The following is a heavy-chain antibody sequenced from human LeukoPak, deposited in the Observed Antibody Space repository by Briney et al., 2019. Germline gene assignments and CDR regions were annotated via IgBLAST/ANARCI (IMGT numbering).Heavy chain of an antibody. CDR2: IYYSGST. CDR1: GGSISSSY. CDR3: ARDPDIR. V-gene: IGHV4-59*01. Sequence: KPSETLSLTCTVSGGSISSSYWSWIRRPPGKGLEWIGYIYYSGSTNYNPSLKSRVTISVDTSKNQFSLKLTSMTAADTAVYYCARDPDIRWGQGTLVTVSS. D-gene: IGHD3-9*01. J-gene: IGHJ4*02.